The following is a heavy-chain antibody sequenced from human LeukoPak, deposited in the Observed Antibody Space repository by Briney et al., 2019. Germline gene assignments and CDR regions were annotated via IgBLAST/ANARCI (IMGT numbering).Heavy chain of an antibody. J-gene: IGHJ4*02. D-gene: IGHD3-9*01. CDR2: ISGSGGST. CDR3: LSAYDILTGPMVDY. CDR1: GLTFSRYA. Sequence: GGSLRLSCAVSGLTFSRYAMSWVRQAPGKGLEWVSAISGSGGSTYYADSVKGRFTISRDNSKNTLYLQMNSLRAEDTAVYYCLSAYDILTGPMVDYWGQGTLVTVSS. V-gene: IGHV3-23*01.